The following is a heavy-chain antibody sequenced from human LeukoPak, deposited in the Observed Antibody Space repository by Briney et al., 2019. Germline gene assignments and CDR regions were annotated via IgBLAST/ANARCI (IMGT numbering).Heavy chain of an antibody. Sequence: ASVKVSCKASGYTFTGYYMHWVRQAPGQGLEWMGRINPNSGGTNYAQKFQGGVTMTRDTSISTAYMELSRLRSDDTAVYYCASEAWGRYYYMDVWGKGTTVTVSS. CDR1: GYTFTGYY. V-gene: IGHV1-2*06. D-gene: IGHD7-27*01. CDR2: INPNSGGT. J-gene: IGHJ6*03. CDR3: ASEAWGRYYYMDV.